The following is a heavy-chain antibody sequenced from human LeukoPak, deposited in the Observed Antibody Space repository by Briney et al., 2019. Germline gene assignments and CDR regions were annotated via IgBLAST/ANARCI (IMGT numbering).Heavy chain of an antibody. CDR2: ISGDGGST. V-gene: IGHV3-43*02. J-gene: IGHJ3*02. D-gene: IGHD3-22*01. Sequence: GGSLRLSCAASGFTFDDYAIHWVRQAPGKGLEWVSLISGDGGSTYYADSVKGRFTISRDNSKNSLYLQMNSLRTEDTALYYCAKDLLPWAYYYDSSGYLGAFDIWGQGTMVTVSS. CDR1: GFTFDDYA. CDR3: AKDLLPWAYYYDSSGYLGAFDI.